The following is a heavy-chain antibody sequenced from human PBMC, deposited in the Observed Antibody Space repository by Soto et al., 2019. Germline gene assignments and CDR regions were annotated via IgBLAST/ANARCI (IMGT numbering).Heavy chain of an antibody. J-gene: IGHJ4*01. Sequence: EVQLVESGGGLIQPVGSLRISWSSSGFTFTSYSMHWVSQAPGKGLEWVSHTNVDGADTTYADSVRGRFIISRDNAKNTLYLQMKSLGPEDMAFYSCARDVHWNLFYYRGHGRQVTVSP. CDR3: ARDVHWNLFYY. V-gene: IGHV3-74*01. CDR1: GFTFTSYS. D-gene: IGHD1-1*01. CDR2: TNVDGADT.